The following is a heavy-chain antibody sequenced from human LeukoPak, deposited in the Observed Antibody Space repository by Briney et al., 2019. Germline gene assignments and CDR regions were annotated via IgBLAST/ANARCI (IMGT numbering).Heavy chain of an antibody. V-gene: IGHV5-10-1*01. J-gene: IGHJ5*02. CDR3: ARRQYDSYNWFDP. D-gene: IGHD3-22*01. Sequence: GESLKISCKGSGYSFTSYWISWVRQMPGKGLEWMGRIDPSDSYTNYSPPFQGHVTISADKSISTAYLQWSSLKASDTAMYYCARRQYDSYNWFDPWGQGTLVTVSS. CDR1: GYSFTSYW. CDR2: IDPSDSYT.